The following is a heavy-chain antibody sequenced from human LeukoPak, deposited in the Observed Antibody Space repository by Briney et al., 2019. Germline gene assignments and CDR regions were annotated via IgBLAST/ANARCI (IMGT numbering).Heavy chain of an antibody. J-gene: IGHJ3*02. CDR1: GGTFSSYA. CDR2: IIPIFGTA. D-gene: IGHD6-13*01. V-gene: IGHV1-69*13. CDR3: VRVWKQLVQKVNAFDI. Sequence: GASVKVSCKASGGTFSSYAISWVRQAPGQGLEWMGGIIPIFGTANYAQKFQGRVTITADESTSTAYMELSSLRSEDTAVYYCVRVWKQLVQKVNAFDIWGQGTMVTVSS.